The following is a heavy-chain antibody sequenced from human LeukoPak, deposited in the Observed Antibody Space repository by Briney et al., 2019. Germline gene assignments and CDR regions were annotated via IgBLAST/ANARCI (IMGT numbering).Heavy chain of an antibody. J-gene: IGHJ4*02. V-gene: IGHV3-33*01. CDR3: ATTKGRSRWLQLRGEDY. D-gene: IGHD5-24*01. CDR1: GFTFSSYG. CDR2: IWYDGSNK. Sequence: QPGGSLRLSCAASGFTFSSYGMHWVRQAPGKGLEWVAVIWYDGSNKYYADSVKGRFTISRDNSKNTLYLQMNSLRAEDTAVYYCATTKGRSRWLQLRGEDYWGQGTLVTVSS.